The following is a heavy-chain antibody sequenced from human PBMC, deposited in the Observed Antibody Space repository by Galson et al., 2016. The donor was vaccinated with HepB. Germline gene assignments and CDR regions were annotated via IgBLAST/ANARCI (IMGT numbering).Heavy chain of an antibody. CDR2: IIPIFGTA. CDR3: ARDRYYDSGGNYYESAY. D-gene: IGHD3-22*01. CDR1: GGIFSSYG. Sequence: SVKVSCKASGGIFSSYGISWVRQAPGQGLEWKGGIIPIFGTANYAQKFQGRVTITADESTSTAYMELSGLRAEDTAVYYCARDRYYDSGGNYYESAYWGQGTPVIVSS. V-gene: IGHV1-69*13. J-gene: IGHJ4*02.